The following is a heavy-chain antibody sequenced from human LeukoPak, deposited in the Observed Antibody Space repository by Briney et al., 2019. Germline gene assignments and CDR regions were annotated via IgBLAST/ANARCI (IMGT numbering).Heavy chain of an antibody. CDR2: INPSGGST. Sequence: ASVKVSCKASGYTFISHYMHWVRQAPGQGLEGMGIINPSGGSTSYAQKFQGRVTMTRDMSTSTVYMELSSLRSEDTAVYYCARDSINWFYFDYWGQGTLVTVSS. CDR1: GYTFISHY. J-gene: IGHJ4*02. CDR3: ARDSINWFYFDY. D-gene: IGHD6-13*01. V-gene: IGHV1-46*01.